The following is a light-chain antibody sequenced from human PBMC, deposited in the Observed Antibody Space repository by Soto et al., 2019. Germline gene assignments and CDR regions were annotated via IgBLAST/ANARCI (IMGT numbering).Light chain of an antibody. CDR2: DVS. CDR3: CSYPGSHVV. V-gene: IGLV2-11*01. J-gene: IGLJ2*01. Sequence: QSALTQPRSVSGSPGQSVTISCTGTSSDVGGFTYVSWYQQHPGKAPKLMIYDVSTRPSGVPDRFSGSKSGNTASLTISGLQSYHEADSYCCSYPGSHVVLGGGTKLTVL. CDR1: SSDVGGFTY.